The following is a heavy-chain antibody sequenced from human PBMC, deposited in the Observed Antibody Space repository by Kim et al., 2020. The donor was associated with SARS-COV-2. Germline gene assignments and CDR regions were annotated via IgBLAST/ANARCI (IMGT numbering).Heavy chain of an antibody. CDR1: GYTFTSYD. CDR3: ARARNWNYFWYFDL. J-gene: IGHJ2*01. CDR2: MNPNSGNT. Sequence: ASVKVSCKASGYTFTSYDINWVRQATGQGLEWMGWMNPNSGNTGYAQKFQGRVTMTRNTSISTAYMELSSLRSEDTAVYYCARARNWNYFWYFDLWGRGTLVTVSS. V-gene: IGHV1-8*01. D-gene: IGHD1-7*01.